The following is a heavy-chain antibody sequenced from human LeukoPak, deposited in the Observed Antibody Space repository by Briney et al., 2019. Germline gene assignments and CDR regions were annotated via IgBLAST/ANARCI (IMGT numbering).Heavy chain of an antibody. Sequence: GRSLRLSCAASGFTFDDYAMHWVRQAPGKGLVWVSGISWNSGSIGYADSVKGRFTISRDNTKKSLYLQMHSLRAEDTALYYCAKGTSQLVLGAFDIWGQGIMVTVSS. CDR2: ISWNSGSI. CDR3: AKGTSQLVLGAFDI. J-gene: IGHJ3*02. D-gene: IGHD6-13*01. V-gene: IGHV3-9*01. CDR1: GFTFDDYA.